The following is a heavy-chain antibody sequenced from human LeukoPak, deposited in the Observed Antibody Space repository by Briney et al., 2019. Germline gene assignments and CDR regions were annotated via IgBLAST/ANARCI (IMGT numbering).Heavy chain of an antibody. CDR3: AKVKVRGYNYFPGDY. CDR2: IRYDGSNK. CDR1: GFTFSSYG. J-gene: IGHJ4*02. V-gene: IGHV3-30*02. D-gene: IGHD5-24*01. Sequence: AGGSLRLSCAASGFTFSSYGMHWVRQAPGKGLEWVAFIRYDGSNKYYADSVKGRFTISRDNSKNTLYLQMNSLRAEDTAVYYCAKVKVRGYNYFPGDYWGQGTLVTVSS.